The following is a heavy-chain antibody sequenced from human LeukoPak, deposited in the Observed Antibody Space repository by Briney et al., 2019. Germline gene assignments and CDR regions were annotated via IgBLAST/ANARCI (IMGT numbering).Heavy chain of an antibody. CDR3: ARGGGLDV. J-gene: IGHJ6*02. CDR1: GFTFSSYW. D-gene: IGHD3-16*01. V-gene: IGHV3-7*03. Sequence: PGGSLRLSCAASGFTFSSYWMSWVRQAPGKGLEWVANIKQDGSEKYYVDSVKGRFTISRDNAKSSLYLQMSNLRAEDTAVYFCARGGGLDVWGQGATVTVSS. CDR2: IKQDGSEK.